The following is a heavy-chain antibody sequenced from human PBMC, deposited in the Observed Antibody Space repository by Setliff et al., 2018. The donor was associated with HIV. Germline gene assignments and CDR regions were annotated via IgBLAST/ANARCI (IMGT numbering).Heavy chain of an antibody. CDR3: ARSCYQLLLGAVDS. D-gene: IGHD2-2*01. CDR2: TYSSGST. Sequence: SETLSLTCTASGGSISSYYWSWIRQPPGKGLEWIGYTYSSGSTNYNPSLKSRVTISVDTSKNKFSLKLSSVTVADTGVYYCARSCYQLLLGAVDSWGQGTMVTVS. J-gene: IGHJ3*02. V-gene: IGHV4-4*08. CDR1: GGSISSYY.